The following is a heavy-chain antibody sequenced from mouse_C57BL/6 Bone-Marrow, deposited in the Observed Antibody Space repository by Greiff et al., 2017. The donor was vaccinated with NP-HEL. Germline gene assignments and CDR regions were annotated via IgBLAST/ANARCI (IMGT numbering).Heavy chain of an antibody. CDR3: TTDYGSSPYYFDY. V-gene: IGHV14-1*01. CDR1: GFNIKDYY. J-gene: IGHJ2*01. D-gene: IGHD1-1*01. Sequence: EVQLQQSGAELVRPGASVKLSCTASGFNIKDYYMHWVKQRPEQGLEWIGRIDPEDGDTEYAPKFQGKATMTADTSSNTADLQLSSLTSEDTTVYYCTTDYGSSPYYFDYWGQGTTLTVSS. CDR2: IDPEDGDT.